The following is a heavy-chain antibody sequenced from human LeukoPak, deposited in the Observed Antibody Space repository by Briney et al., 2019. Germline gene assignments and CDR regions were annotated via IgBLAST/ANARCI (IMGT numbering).Heavy chain of an antibody. CDR2: IYSDNT. Sequence: PGVSLSLSCTVSGFTVSSNYMIWVRQAPGKGLEWVSFIYSDNTHYSDSVLGRVTISRDNSNNTLYFQLNSLRAEDTAVYYCAKMYYYDSSGYYYGAFDIWGEGTMVTVSA. CDR3: AKMYYYDSSGYYYGAFDI. J-gene: IGHJ3*02. D-gene: IGHD3-22*01. CDR1: GFTVSSNY. V-gene: IGHV3-53*01.